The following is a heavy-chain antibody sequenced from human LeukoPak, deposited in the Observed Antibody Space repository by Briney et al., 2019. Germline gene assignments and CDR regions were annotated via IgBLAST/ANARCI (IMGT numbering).Heavy chain of an antibody. CDR3: ARGSSSSIGAWTWFDP. Sequence: SQTLSLTCTVSGGSISSGSYYWSWIRQPAGKGLEWIGRIYTSGSTNYNPSLKSRVTISVDTSKNQLSLKLSSVTAADTAVYYCARGSSSSIGAWTWFDPWGQGTLVTVSS. CDR1: GGSISSGSYY. CDR2: IYTSGST. D-gene: IGHD2-2*01. V-gene: IGHV4-61*02. J-gene: IGHJ5*02.